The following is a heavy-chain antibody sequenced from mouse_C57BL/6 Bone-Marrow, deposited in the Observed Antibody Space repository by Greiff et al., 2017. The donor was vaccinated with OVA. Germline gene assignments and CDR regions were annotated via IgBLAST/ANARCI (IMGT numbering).Heavy chain of an antibody. V-gene: IGHV14-2*01. J-gene: IGHJ1*03. D-gene: IGHD2-2*01. Sequence: VQLQQSGAELVKPGASVKLSCTASGFNIKDYYMHWVKQRTEQGLEWIGRIDPGDGETKYAPKFQGKATLTADTSSNTAYLQLSSLTSEDPAVYCCARPYGSYWYFDVWGTGTTVTVSS. CDR1: GFNIKDYY. CDR3: ARPYGSYWYFDV. CDR2: IDPGDGET.